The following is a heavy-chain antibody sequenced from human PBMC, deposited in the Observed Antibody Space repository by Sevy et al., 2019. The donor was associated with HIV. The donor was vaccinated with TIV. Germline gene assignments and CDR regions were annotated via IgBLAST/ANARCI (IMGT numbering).Heavy chain of an antibody. CDR2: ISWNGGSI. Sequence: GGSLRLSCAASGFTFDDYAMPWVRQAPGKGLEWVSGISWNGGSIDYAESVKGRFTISRDNAKNSLYLQMNILKDEDTALYYCAKWNMMLTFGGIVVNYFDDWGQGTLVTVSS. CDR3: AKWNMMLTFGGIVVNYFDD. CDR1: GFTFDDYA. V-gene: IGHV3-9*01. D-gene: IGHD3-16*02. J-gene: IGHJ4*02.